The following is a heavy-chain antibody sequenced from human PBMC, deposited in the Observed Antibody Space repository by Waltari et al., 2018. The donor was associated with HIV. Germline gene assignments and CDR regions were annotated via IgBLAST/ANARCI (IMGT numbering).Heavy chain of an antibody. Sequence: QITLKESGPTLVNPTQTLTLTCTFSGFSLSTRGVRVGWIRQPPRKALEWPALIYWTDDKRYSPPPKIRLTITKDPSKNKVVLTMTKMDPGDTATYYCAHVTVVRGDPKGDWFDPWGQGTLVTASS. CDR3: AHVTVVRGDPKGDWFDP. CDR2: IYWTDDK. CDR1: GFSLSTRGVR. J-gene: IGHJ5*02. D-gene: IGHD3-10*01. V-gene: IGHV2-5*01.